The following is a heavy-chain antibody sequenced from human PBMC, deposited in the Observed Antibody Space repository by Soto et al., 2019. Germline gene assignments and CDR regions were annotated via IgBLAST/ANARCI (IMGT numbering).Heavy chain of an antibody. D-gene: IGHD5-18*01. CDR1: GFTVSRNY. CDR3: SRGDTAMASFDY. V-gene: IGHV3-53*04. CDR2: IYSGGST. J-gene: IGHJ4*02. Sequence: EVQLVESGGVLVQPGGSLRLSCAASGFTVSRNYMSCVRQAPGKGLEWVSVIYSGGSTYYAHSVKGRFTISRHNSKNKLYLHMNSLRAEDTAVYYCSRGDTAMASFDYWGQGTLVTVSS.